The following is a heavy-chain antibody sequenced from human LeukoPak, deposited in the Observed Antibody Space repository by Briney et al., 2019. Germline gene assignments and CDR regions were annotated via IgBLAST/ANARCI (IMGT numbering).Heavy chain of an antibody. D-gene: IGHD3-22*01. CDR1: GASVSSDNYL. Sequence: SETLSLTCTVSGASVSSDNYLWSWLRQSPGEALEWIGHIYYSGSTLYNPSLSSRVTISVDTSKNQFSLKLNSVTAADTALYCCARVPRDSSGYGFFQTWGQGTLVTVSS. CDR2: IYYSGST. CDR3: ARVPRDSSGYGFFQT. V-gene: IGHV4-61*01. J-gene: IGHJ1*01.